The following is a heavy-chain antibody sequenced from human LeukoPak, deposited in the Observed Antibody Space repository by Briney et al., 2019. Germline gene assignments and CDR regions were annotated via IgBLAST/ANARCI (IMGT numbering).Heavy chain of an antibody. D-gene: IGHD3-22*01. CDR3: ARDRFDDSSGYYYHYYYCMDV. Sequence: PSETLSLTCTVSGGSIISSSYYWDWIRQPPGKGLEWIGSIYYSGSTYYNPSLKSRVTISVDTSKSQFSLKVSSVTAADTAVYYCARDRFDDSSGYYYHYYYCMDVWGKGTTVTVSS. V-gene: IGHV4-39*07. CDR1: GGSIISSSYY. J-gene: IGHJ6*03. CDR2: IYYSGST.